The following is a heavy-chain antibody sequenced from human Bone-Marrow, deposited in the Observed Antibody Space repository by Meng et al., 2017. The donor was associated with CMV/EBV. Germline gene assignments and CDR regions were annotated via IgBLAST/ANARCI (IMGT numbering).Heavy chain of an antibody. J-gene: IGHJ5*02. D-gene: IGHD3-3*01. CDR1: TSYA. CDR3: GRASEYYDFWSGYSLDNWFDP. CDR2: INAGNGNT. Sequence: TSYAMHWVRQAPGQRLEWMGWINAGNGNTKYSQKFQGRVTITRDTSASTAYMELSSLRSEDTAVYYCGRASEYYDFWSGYSLDNWFDPWSQGTLVTVSS. V-gene: IGHV1-3*01.